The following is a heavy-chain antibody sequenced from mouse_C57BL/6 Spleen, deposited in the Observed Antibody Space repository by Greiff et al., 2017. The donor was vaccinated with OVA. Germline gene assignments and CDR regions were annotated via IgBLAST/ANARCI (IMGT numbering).Heavy chain of an antibody. Sequence: EVQLEESGPGLVKPSQSLSLTCSVTGYSITSGYYWNWIRQFPGNKLEWMGNISYDGSNNYNPSLKNRISITRDTSKNQFFLKVSSVTAEDTATYYCAREGGYYPYAGMGYWGQGTSVTVSS. J-gene: IGHJ4*01. CDR3: AREGGYYPYAGMGY. V-gene: IGHV3-6*01. D-gene: IGHD2-3*01. CDR2: ISYDGSN. CDR1: GYSITSGYY.